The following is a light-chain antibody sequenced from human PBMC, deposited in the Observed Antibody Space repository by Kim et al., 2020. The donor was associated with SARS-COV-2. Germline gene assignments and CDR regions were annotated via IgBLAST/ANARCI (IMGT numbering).Light chain of an antibody. CDR1: NTDVGSYNY. J-gene: IGLJ2*01. CDR2: DVS. CDR3: SSYASSGTLV. V-gene: IGLV2-14*03. Sequence: QSVLTQPASVSGSPGQSLTISCTGTNTDVGSYNYVSWYQQHPGKAPKLIIYDVSKGPSGVSYRFSGSKSASTASLTISGLQAEDEADYFCSSYASSGTLVFGGGTQLTVL.